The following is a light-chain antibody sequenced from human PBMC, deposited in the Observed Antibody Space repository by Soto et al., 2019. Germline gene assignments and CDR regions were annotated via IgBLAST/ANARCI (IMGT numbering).Light chain of an antibody. J-gene: IGLJ3*02. CDR3: AAWNDSPYLWV. Sequence: QSVLTQPPSASGTPGQRVSISCSGSSSNIGSNAVHWYQQFPGTAPRLLIYRDSQRPSGVPDRFSGPKSGTSASLVISGLQSEDEADYYCAAWNDSPYLWVFGGGTKVTVL. V-gene: IGLV1-44*01. CDR2: RDS. CDR1: SSNIGSNA.